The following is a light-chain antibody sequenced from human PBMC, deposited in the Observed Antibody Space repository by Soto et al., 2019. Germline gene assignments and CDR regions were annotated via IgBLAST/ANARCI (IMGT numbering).Light chain of an antibody. CDR2: ATS. Sequence: EMVSTHSPGTMSLSPGERATLSCRASQSVSSNLAWYQQKPGQTPRLLIYATSTRATGIPARFSGSGSGTEFTLTISSLQSEDFAVYCCQHYNNWPLTFGGGTKVDIK. V-gene: IGKV3-15*01. CDR1: QSVSSN. J-gene: IGKJ4*01. CDR3: QHYNNWPLT.